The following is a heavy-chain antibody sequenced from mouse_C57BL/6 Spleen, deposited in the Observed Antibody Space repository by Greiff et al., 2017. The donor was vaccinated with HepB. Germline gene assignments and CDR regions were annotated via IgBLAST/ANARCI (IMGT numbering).Heavy chain of an antibody. CDR1: GFNIKDDY. J-gene: IGHJ2*01. D-gene: IGHD3-3*01. CDR2: IDPENGDT. CDR3: TTGWDY. Sequence: EVHLVESGAELVRPGASVKLSCTASGFNIKDDYMHWVKQRPEQGLEWIGWIDPENGDTEYASKFQGKATITADTSSNTAYLQLSSLTSEDTAVYYCTTGWDYWGQGTTLTVSS. V-gene: IGHV14-4*01.